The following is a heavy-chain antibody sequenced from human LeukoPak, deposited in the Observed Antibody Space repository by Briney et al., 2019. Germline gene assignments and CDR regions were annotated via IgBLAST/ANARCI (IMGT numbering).Heavy chain of an antibody. Sequence: KSSETLSLTCTVSGGSISSYYWSWIRQPAGKGLEWIGRIYTSGSTYYNPSLKSRVTISVDTSKNQFSLKLSSVTATDTAVYYCARSGGEYCSSTSCYGNWFDPWGQGTLVTVSS. CDR2: IYTSGST. J-gene: IGHJ5*02. CDR3: ARSGGEYCSSTSCYGNWFDP. D-gene: IGHD2-2*01. CDR1: GGSISSYY. V-gene: IGHV4-4*07.